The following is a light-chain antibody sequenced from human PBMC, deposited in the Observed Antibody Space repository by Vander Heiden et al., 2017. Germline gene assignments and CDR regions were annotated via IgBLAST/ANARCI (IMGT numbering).Light chain of an antibody. J-gene: IGKJ4*01. CDR1: QSISSSY. CDR3: QQYCSTPPT. Sequence: EIVLTQSPGTLSLSPGERATLSCRASQSISSSYLAWYQQESGQAPRLLIYGSSSRAIGIPDRFSGSGSGTDFTLTISRLEAEDFAVYFCQQYCSTPPTFGGGTKVEIK. CDR2: GSS. V-gene: IGKV3-20*01.